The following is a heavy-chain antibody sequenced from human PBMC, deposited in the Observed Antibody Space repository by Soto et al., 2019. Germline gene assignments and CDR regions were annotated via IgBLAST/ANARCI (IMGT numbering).Heavy chain of an antibody. V-gene: IGHV6-1*01. J-gene: IGHJ2*01. CDR2: TYYRSKWYN. CDR1: GDSVSSATAT. Sequence: PSQPLSLTCAISGDSVSSATATWSWIRQSPSRGLEWLGRTYYRSKWYNDYAVSVKSRIVITPDTSKNQLSLHLNFVTPEDTALYFCARDGSGFHWYFDLWGRGTLVTVS. D-gene: IGHD6-19*01. CDR3: ARDGSGFHWYFDL.